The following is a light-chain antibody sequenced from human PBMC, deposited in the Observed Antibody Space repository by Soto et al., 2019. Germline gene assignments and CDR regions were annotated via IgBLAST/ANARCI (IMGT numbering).Light chain of an antibody. Sequence: QSALTQPPSASGSPGQSVTISCTGTSSDVGGYRFVSWYQQHPGKAPKLIIYQVTKRPPGVPARFSGSKSGNTASLTVSGLQAEDDADYYCISYAGRTLYGFGTGTKVTVL. V-gene: IGLV2-8*01. J-gene: IGLJ1*01. CDR2: QVT. CDR1: SSDVGGYRF. CDR3: ISYAGRTLYG.